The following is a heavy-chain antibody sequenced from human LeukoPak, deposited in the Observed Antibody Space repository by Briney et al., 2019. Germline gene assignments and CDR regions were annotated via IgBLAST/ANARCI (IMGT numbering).Heavy chain of an antibody. J-gene: IGHJ6*04. D-gene: IGHD3-10*02. CDR2: ISSSGSTI. CDR3: AELGITMIGGV. Sequence: GKTLRLSCAASGFTFSSYVMSWVRQAPGKGLEWVSGISSSGSTIYYADSVKGRFTISRDNAKNSLYLQMNSLRAEDTAVYYCAELGITMIGGVWGKGTTVTISS. V-gene: IGHV3-48*03. CDR1: GFTFSSYV.